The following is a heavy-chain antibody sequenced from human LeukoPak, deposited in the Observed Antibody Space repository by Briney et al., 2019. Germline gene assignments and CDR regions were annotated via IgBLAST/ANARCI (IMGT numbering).Heavy chain of an antibody. Sequence: QPGGSLRLSCAASGFTFSTYWMHWVRQAPGKGLVWVSRINNEGSSTRYADSVKGRFTISRDNAKNTLYLLMNSLRAEDTAVYYCARGPSGYSSDWGQGTLVTVSS. V-gene: IGHV3-74*01. D-gene: IGHD6-19*01. CDR1: GFTFSTYW. J-gene: IGHJ4*02. CDR2: INNEGSST. CDR3: ARGPSGYSSD.